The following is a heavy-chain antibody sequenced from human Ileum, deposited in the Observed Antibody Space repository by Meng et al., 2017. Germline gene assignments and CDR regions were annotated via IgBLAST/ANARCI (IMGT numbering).Heavy chain of an antibody. CDR2: MSFDGSKI. CDR1: GFTFSSYG. Sequence: QVQLVESGGGVVQPGGSLRLSCAASGFTFSSYGMHWVRQAPGKGLEWVALMSFDGSKIFYGDSVKGRFTISRDNSKNTLYLQMNSLRAEDTAVYYCVFGVCGSNCYYLESWGQGTLVTVSS. J-gene: IGHJ4*02. D-gene: IGHD3-22*01. CDR3: VFGVCGSNCYYLES. V-gene: IGHV3-30*03.